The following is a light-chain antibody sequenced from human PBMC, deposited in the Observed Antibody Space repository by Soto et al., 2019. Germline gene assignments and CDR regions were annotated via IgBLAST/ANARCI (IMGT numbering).Light chain of an antibody. CDR3: QQLHNLPRT. CDR2: DAS. Sequence: EIVLTQSPATLSLSPGERATLSCRASQSVSSYLAWYQQKSGQAPRLLIYDASNRATGVPSRFSGSGSGTDFTPTISSLQPEDFATYYCQQLHNLPRTFGHGTKVDIK. V-gene: IGKV3-11*01. CDR1: QSVSSY. J-gene: IGKJ1*01.